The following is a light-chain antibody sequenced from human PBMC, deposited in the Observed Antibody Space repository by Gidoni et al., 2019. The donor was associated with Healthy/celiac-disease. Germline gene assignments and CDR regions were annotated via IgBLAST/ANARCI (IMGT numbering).Light chain of an antibody. CDR2: LGS. Sequence: DIVMTQSPLSLPVTPGEPASTSCRSSQSLLHSNGYNYLDWYLQKPGQSPQLLIYLGSNRASGVPDRFSGSGSGTDFTLKISRVEAEDVGVYYCMQALQTCSFGQXTKLEIK. J-gene: IGKJ2*04. CDR3: MQALQTCS. CDR1: QSLLHSNGYNY. V-gene: IGKV2-28*01.